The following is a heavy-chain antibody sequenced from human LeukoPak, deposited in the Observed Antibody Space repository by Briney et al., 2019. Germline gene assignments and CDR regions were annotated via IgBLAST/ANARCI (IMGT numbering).Heavy chain of an antibody. CDR3: ARSTSIRYFDWYDAFDI. V-gene: IGHV3-7*01. CDR2: IKQDGSEK. D-gene: IGHD3-9*01. J-gene: IGHJ3*02. Sequence: PGGSLRLSCAASGFTFSSYWMSWVRQAPGKGLEWVANIKQDGSEKYYVDSVKGRFTISRDNAKNSLYLQMNSLRAEDTAVYYCARSTSIRYFDWYDAFDIWGQGTMVTVSS. CDR1: GFTFSSYW.